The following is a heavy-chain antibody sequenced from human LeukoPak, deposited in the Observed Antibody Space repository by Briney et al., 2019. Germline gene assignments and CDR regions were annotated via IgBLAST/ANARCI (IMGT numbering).Heavy chain of an antibody. Sequence: GGSLRLSCAASGFTFSSYGMSWVRQAPGKGLEWVSAISGSGGSTYYADSVKGRFTISRDNAKNSLYLQMNSLRAEDTAVYYCARSSGSSLEYFQHWGQGTLVTVSS. CDR2: ISGSGGST. CDR3: ARSSGSSLEYFQH. V-gene: IGHV3-23*01. D-gene: IGHD1-26*01. J-gene: IGHJ1*01. CDR1: GFTFSSYG.